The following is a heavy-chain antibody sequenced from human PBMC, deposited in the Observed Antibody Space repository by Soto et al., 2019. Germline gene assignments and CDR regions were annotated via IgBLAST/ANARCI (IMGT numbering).Heavy chain of an antibody. J-gene: IGHJ4*02. CDR1: GFTLSNHA. CDR3: ASPQRDTVTDNIFDF. Sequence: GSLRLSCTASGFTLSNHAMSWVRQAPGKGLEWVSVISGSDGSTYYADSVGGRFTISRDNSKNTLYLQMSSLRAEDTAVYYCASPQRDTVTDNIFDFWGPGTLVTVSS. D-gene: IGHD4-17*01. V-gene: IGHV3-23*01. CDR2: ISGSDGST.